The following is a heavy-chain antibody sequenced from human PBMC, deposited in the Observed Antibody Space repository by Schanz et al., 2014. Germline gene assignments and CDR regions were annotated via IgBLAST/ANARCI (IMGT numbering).Heavy chain of an antibody. Sequence: EMQLLESGGGLIQPGGSLRLSCAASGFTFSSYWMHWVRQAPGKGLEWVSLISDSGDTAYYADSVKGRFTISRDNFKGALYLQMSSLRVEDTAVYYCARVDSSGYFFDNWGQGTRVTVSS. CDR2: ISDSGDTA. V-gene: IGHV3-23*01. CDR1: GFTFSSYW. CDR3: ARVDSSGYFFDN. D-gene: IGHD3-22*01. J-gene: IGHJ4*02.